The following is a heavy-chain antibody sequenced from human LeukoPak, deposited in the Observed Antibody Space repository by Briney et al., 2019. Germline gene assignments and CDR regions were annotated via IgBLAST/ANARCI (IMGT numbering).Heavy chain of an antibody. Sequence: GGSLRLSCAASGFTFSSYWMHWVRQAPGKGLVWVSRINSDGSSTSYADSVKGRFTISRDNAKNTLYLQMNSLRAEDTAVYYCARGAQFGSGYLYYWGQGTLVTVSS. V-gene: IGHV3-74*01. CDR1: GFTFSSYW. J-gene: IGHJ4*02. CDR2: INSDGSST. D-gene: IGHD3-22*01. CDR3: ARGAQFGSGYLYY.